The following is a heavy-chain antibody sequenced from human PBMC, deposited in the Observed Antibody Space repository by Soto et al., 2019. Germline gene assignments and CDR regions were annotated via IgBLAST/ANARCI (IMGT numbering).Heavy chain of an antibody. CDR3: ARFGDDYYDSSGYYYFDY. CDR2: IFHGGST. Sequence: SETLSLTCAVSGGSISSSNWWSWVRQPPGKGLEWIGEIFHGGSTNYNPSLKSRVTMSIDKSKNQFSLRLSSVTAADTAVYYCARFGDDYYDSSGYYYFDYWGQGTLVTVSS. J-gene: IGHJ4*02. D-gene: IGHD3-22*01. CDR1: GGSISSSNW. V-gene: IGHV4-4*02.